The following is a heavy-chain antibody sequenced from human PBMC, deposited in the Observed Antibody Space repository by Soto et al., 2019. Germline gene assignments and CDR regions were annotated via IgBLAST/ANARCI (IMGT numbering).Heavy chain of an antibody. CDR2: LSSNGIGT. CDR3: VKDMGQAAVGIRYPYGLDV. J-gene: IGHJ6*02. CDR1: GFTVSSFG. V-gene: IGHV3-64D*06. D-gene: IGHD6-13*01. Sequence: GGSLRLSCSGSGFTVSSFGMHWVRQAPGKGLEHVSTLSSNGIGTYYADSVKGRFTFSRDTSKNTLYLQMSSLRTEDTAVYYCVKDMGQAAVGIRYPYGLDVWGLGTTVTVSS.